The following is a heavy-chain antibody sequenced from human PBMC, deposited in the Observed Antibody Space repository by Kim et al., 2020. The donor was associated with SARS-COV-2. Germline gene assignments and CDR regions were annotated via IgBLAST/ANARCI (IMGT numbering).Heavy chain of an antibody. Sequence: ASVKVSCKASGYTFTSYGISWVRQAPGQGLEWMGWISAYNGNTNYAQKLQGRVTMTTDTSTSTAYMELRSLRSDDTAVYYCARDDPGGSPIVVHTDGFDPWGQGTLVTVSS. V-gene: IGHV1-18*01. CDR3: ARDDPGGSPIVVHTDGFDP. CDR2: ISAYNGNT. D-gene: IGHD3-22*01. CDR1: GYTFTSYG. J-gene: IGHJ5*02.